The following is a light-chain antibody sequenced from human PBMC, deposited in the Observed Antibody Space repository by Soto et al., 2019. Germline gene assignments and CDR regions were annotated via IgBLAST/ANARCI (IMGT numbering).Light chain of an antibody. V-gene: IGLV2-11*01. Sequence: ALTQPRSVSGSPGQSVTISCTGTSSDVGRYDYVSWYQQYPGEAPKLIIYDVTERPSGVPDRFSGSKSGNTASLTISGLRAEDEAAYSCCAFAGSYSYVFGSGPKVTVL. CDR2: DVT. CDR3: CAFAGSYSYV. J-gene: IGLJ1*01. CDR1: SSDVGRYDY.